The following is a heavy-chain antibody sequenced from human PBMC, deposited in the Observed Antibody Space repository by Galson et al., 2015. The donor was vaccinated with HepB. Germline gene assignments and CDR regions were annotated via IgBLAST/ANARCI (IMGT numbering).Heavy chain of an antibody. CDR1: GYTFTSYD. V-gene: IGHV1-8*01. CDR3: ASSLGYSYGYFEYYFDY. D-gene: IGHD5-18*01. Sequence: SVKVSCKASGYTFTSYDINWVRQATGQGLEWMGWMNPNSGNTGYAQKFQGRVTMTRNTSISTAYMELSSLRSEDTAVYYCASSLGYSYGYFEYYFDYWGQGTLVTVSP. J-gene: IGHJ4*02. CDR2: MNPNSGNT.